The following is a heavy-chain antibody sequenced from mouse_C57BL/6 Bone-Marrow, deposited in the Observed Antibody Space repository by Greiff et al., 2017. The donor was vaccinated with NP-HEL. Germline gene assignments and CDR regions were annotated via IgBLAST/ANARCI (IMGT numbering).Heavy chain of an antibody. Sequence: VQLQQSGAELVKPGASVKLSCKASGYTFTSYWMQWVKQRPGQGLEWLGEIDPSDSYTNYNQKFKGKATLTVDTSSSPAYMQLSSLTSEDSAVYYCARDYGSSYGWYFDVWGTGTTVTVSS. V-gene: IGHV1-50*01. J-gene: IGHJ1*03. CDR1: GYTFTSYW. CDR3: ARDYGSSYGWYFDV. CDR2: IDPSDSYT. D-gene: IGHD1-1*01.